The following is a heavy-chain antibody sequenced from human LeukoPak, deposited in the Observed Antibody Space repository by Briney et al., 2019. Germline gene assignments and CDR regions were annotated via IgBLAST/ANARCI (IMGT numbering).Heavy chain of an antibody. CDR1: GYSFTTYW. Sequence: GESLKISCKGSGYSFTTYWIGWVRQVPWKCLEWMGIIYPGDSDTRYSPSFQGQVTISADKSISTAYLQWSSLKASDTAMYYCASRLETSEWFDPWGQGTLVTVS. J-gene: IGHJ5*02. V-gene: IGHV5-51*01. D-gene: IGHD5/OR15-5a*01. CDR2: IYPGDSDT. CDR3: ASRLETSEWFDP.